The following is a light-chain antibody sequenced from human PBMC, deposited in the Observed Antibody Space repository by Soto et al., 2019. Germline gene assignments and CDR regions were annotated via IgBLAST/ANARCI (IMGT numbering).Light chain of an antibody. V-gene: IGKV1-5*01. J-gene: IGKJ1*01. CDR2: DAS. CDR1: QSISFW. Sequence: DIQMTQSPSTLSASVGDRVTITCRASQSISFWLAWYQQKPGKAPNLLIYDASTLQSGVPSRFSGSGSGTAFTLPISRLQPDDFATYYCQQYNVYSPTFGQGTKVEIK. CDR3: QQYNVYSPT.